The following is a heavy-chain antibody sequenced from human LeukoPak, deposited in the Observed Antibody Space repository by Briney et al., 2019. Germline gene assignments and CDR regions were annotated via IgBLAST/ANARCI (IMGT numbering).Heavy chain of an antibody. CDR1: GFTFSSYS. CDR3: ARGRGYNSNFDY. CDR2: ISSSGSSL. Sequence: GGSLRLSCAASGFTFSSYSMNWVRQAPGKGLEWVSSISSSGSSLSYAASVKGRFTISRDNAKNSLYLQMNSLRAEDTAVYYCARGRGYNSNFDYWGQGALVSVCS. D-gene: IGHD5-24*01. J-gene: IGHJ4*02. V-gene: IGHV3-21*01.